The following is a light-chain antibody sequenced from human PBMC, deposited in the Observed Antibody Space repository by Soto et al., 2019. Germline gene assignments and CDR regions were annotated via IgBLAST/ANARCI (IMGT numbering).Light chain of an antibody. V-gene: IGKV3-11*01. CDR1: QNINRY. Sequence: EIVLTQSPATLSLSPGERATLSCRASQNINRYLAWYHQKPGQPPRLLIYDASTRATGIPARFSGSGSGTDFTLTISSLQPEDFATYYCQQSYSTSITLGQGTRLEIK. CDR2: DAS. J-gene: IGKJ5*01. CDR3: QQSYSTSIT.